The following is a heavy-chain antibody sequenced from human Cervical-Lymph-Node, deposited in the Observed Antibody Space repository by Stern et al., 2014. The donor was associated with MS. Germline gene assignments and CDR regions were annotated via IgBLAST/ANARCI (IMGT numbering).Heavy chain of an antibody. CDR3: ARGDSSSWYYWFDP. CDR2: IYDTWST. CDR1: GGSISSYY. J-gene: IGHJ5*02. V-gene: IGHV4-59*01. D-gene: IGHD6-13*01. Sequence: QVQLQESGPGLVKPSETLSLTCTVSGGSISSYYWSWIRQSPEKGLEWIGYIYDTWSTNYNPSLKSRVTISGDASKNQFSLKLNSVTAADTAVYYCARGDSSSWYYWFDPWGPGTLVTVSS.